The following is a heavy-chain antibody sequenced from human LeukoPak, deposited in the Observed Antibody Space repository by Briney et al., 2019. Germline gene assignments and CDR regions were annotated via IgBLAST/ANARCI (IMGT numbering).Heavy chain of an antibody. Sequence: EWVSVIYSGGSTYYADSVKGRFTISRDNSKNTLYLQMNSLRAEDTAVYYCARARGAMVPSDYWGQGTLVTVSS. CDR2: IYSGGST. D-gene: IGHD5-18*01. J-gene: IGHJ4*02. CDR3: ARARGAMVPSDY. V-gene: IGHV3-53*01.